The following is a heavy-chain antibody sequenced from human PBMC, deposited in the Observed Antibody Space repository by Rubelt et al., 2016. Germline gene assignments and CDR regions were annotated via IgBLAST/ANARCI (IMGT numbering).Heavy chain of an antibody. CDR3: ARRDGYNWDDAFDI. CDR1: GYTFTSYG. Sequence: QVQLVQSGAEVKKPGASVKVSCKASGYTFTSYGISWVRQAPGQGLEWMGWISAYNGNTNYAQKHQGIVTMTTDTSTSTAYMELRILRSDDTAVYYCARRDGYNWDDAFDIWGQGTMVTVSS. CDR2: ISAYNGNT. D-gene: IGHD5-24*01. V-gene: IGHV1-18*01. J-gene: IGHJ3*02.